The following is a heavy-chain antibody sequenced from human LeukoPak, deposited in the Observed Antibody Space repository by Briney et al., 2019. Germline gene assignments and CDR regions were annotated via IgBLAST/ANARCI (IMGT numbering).Heavy chain of an antibody. CDR2: IYYSGST. D-gene: IGHD3-22*01. V-gene: IGHV4-59*01. CDR1: GGSISSYY. CDR3: AKYYYDSSGDGAFDI. Sequence: PSETLSLTCTVSGGSISSYYWSWIRQPPGKGLEWIGYIYYSGSTNYNPSLKSRVTISVDTSKNQFSLKLSSVTAADTAVYYCAKYYYDSSGDGAFDIWGQGTMVTVSS. J-gene: IGHJ3*02.